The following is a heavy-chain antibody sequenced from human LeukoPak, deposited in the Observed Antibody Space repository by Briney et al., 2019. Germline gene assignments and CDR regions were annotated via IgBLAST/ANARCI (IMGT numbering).Heavy chain of an antibody. J-gene: IGHJ4*02. D-gene: IGHD2-15*01. CDR1: GGSISSYY. CDR2: IYYSGST. Sequence: SETLSLTCTVSGGSISSYYWSWIRQPPGKGLEWIGYIYYSGSTNYNPSLKSRVTISVDTSKTQFSLKLSSVTAADTAVYYCARTYCSGGSCYSDYWGQGTLVTVSS. CDR3: ARTYCSGGSCYSDY. V-gene: IGHV4-59*01.